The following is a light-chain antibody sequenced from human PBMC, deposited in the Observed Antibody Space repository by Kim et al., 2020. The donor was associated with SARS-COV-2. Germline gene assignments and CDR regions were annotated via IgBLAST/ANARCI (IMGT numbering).Light chain of an antibody. CDR2: DVS. J-gene: IGLJ3*02. V-gene: IGLV2-14*04. Sequence: GQSITISCTGTSSDVGGYNYVSGYQQHPGKAPKLMIYDVSKRPSGVSNRFSGSKSGNTASLTISGLQAEDEADYYCSSYTSSNTWVFGGGTQLTVL. CDR1: SSDVGGYNY. CDR3: SSYTSSNTWV.